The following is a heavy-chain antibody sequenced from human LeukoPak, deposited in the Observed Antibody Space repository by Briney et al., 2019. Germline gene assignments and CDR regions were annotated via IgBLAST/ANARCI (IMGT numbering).Heavy chain of an antibody. V-gene: IGHV4-59*01. Sequence: PSETLSLTCTVSGGSLSSYYWSWIRQPPGKGLEWIGNIYYSGSTNYNPSLKSRVTISVDTSKNQFSLKVSSVTAADTAVYYCARDGGGNSRPFDYWGQGTPVTVS. CDR1: GGSLSSYY. J-gene: IGHJ4*02. CDR3: ARDGGGNSRPFDY. CDR2: IYYSGST. D-gene: IGHD4-23*01.